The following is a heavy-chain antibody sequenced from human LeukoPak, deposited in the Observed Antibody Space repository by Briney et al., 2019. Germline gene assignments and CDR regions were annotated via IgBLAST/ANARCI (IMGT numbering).Heavy chain of an antibody. V-gene: IGHV3-21*01. CDR2: ISSSSSYI. J-gene: IGHJ4*02. D-gene: IGHD6-19*01. CDR3: AGAIAVAGTVDY. CDR1: GFTFSSYS. Sequence: PGGSLRLSCAASGFTFSSYSMNCVRQAPGKGLEWVSSISSSSSYIYCADSVKGRFTISRDNAKNSLYLQMNSLRAEDTAVYYCAGAIAVAGTVDYWGQGTLVTVSS.